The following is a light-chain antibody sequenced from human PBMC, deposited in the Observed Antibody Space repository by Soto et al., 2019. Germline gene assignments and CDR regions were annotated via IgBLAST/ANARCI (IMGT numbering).Light chain of an antibody. CDR2: ENN. V-gene: IGLV6-57*01. CDR1: SGSIASNY. CDR3: QSYDTTSRV. Sequence: NFMLTQPHSVSESPGRTVTISCTRSSGSIASNYVQWYQQRPGSSPTTVIYENNQRPSGVPDRFSGSIDSSSNSASLTISGLRTDDEADYYCQSYDTTSRVFGGGTNVTVL. J-gene: IGLJ3*02.